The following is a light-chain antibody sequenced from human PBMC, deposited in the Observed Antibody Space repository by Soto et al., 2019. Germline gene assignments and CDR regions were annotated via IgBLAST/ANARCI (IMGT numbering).Light chain of an antibody. CDR2: AAS. CDR3: HQYGSSPRT. Sequence: EIVLTQSPDTLSLSPGERATLSCRASEIVTSSYVAWYQQKAGQAPRLLIYAASSRATGIPDRFSGSGSGTDFTLTISRLEPEDFAVYYCHQYGSSPRTFGQGTKLEIK. J-gene: IGKJ2*01. V-gene: IGKV3-20*01. CDR1: EIVTSSY.